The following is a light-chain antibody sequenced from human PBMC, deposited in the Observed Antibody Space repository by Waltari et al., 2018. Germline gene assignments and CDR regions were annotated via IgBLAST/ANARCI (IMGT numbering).Light chain of an antibody. V-gene: IGLV2-14*03. J-gene: IGLJ1*01. Sequence: QSALTQPASVSGSPGQSITISCTGTSSDIGAYNFVPWYQKHPGKAPKGMIYDVNNRPSGVSSRFSGSKSGNTASLTISGLQAEDEADYYCSSYTTGSTRYVFGSGTKVTVL. CDR1: SSDIGAYNF. CDR3: SSYTTGSTRYV. CDR2: DVN.